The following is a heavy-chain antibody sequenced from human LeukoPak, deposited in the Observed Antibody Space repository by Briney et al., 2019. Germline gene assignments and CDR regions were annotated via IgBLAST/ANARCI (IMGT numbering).Heavy chain of an antibody. CDR1: GYSFTSYW. V-gene: IGHV1-18*04. D-gene: IGHD3-10*01. CDR3: GRALLGGSDIYTPFSY. J-gene: IGHJ4*02. CDR2: ISTYNGNT. Sequence: GESLKISCKGSGYSFTSYWIGWVRQAPGQGLEWVGWISTYNGNTNYAPNIQDRVTMTTDTSTSTAYMELRSLRSDDTAVYYCGRALLGGSDIYTPFSYWGQGTLVTVSS.